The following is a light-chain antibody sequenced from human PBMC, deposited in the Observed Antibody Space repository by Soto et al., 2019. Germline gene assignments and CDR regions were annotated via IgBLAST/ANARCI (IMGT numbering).Light chain of an antibody. CDR3: QQSHSPPWT. V-gene: IGKV1-39*01. CDR2: AAS. J-gene: IGKJ1*01. CDR1: QIISSY. Sequence: DIQMTQSPSSLSASVVDRVTITFRASQIISSYLNWYQQRPGKAPKLLMYAASSLQSGVPSRFSGSGSETDFTLTISSLQPEDSASYYCQQSHSPPWTFGQGTKVDIK.